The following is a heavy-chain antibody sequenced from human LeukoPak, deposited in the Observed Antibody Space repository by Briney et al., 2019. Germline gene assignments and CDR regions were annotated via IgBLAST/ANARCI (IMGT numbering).Heavy chain of an antibody. CDR3: AQYSSVLYAN. Sequence: GGSLRLSCAASGFTFRIHWLSWVRQAPGKGLEWVAKINQDGGEKYYGDPVKGRVTISRDNAKNSLYLQMNSLRAEDTAVYYCAQYSSVLYANWGQGTLVTVSS. CDR1: GFTFRIHW. CDR2: INQDGGEK. V-gene: IGHV3-7*03. D-gene: IGHD6-19*01. J-gene: IGHJ4*02.